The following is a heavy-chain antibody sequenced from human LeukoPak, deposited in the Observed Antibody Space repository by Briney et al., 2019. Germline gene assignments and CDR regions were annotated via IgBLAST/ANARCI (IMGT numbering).Heavy chain of an antibody. CDR3: AHTPGGYCGGGRCYTPYHFDY. D-gene: IGHD2-15*01. V-gene: IGHV2-5*01. J-gene: IGHJ4*02. CDR1: GFSLSTSGVG. CDR2: IYWNDDK. Sequence: SGPTLVKPTQTLTLTCTFSGFSLSTSGVGVVWIRQPPGKALEWLVVIYWNDDKRYSPSLMSRLTIMKDTSKSQVVLIMTNMDPVDTATYYCAHTPGGYCGGGRCYTPYHFDYWGQGTLVTVSS.